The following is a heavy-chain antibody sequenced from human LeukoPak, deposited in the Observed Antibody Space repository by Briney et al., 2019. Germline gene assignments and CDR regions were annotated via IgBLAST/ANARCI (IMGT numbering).Heavy chain of an antibody. CDR3: AGGVDTMVRGYYMDV. CDR2: ISSSSSYI. Sequence: GGSLRLSCAASGFTFSSYSMNWVRQAPGKGLEWVSSISSSSSYIYYADSVKGRFTISRDNAKNSLYLQMNSLRAEDTAVYYCAGGVDTMVRGYYMDVWGKGTTVTVSS. V-gene: IGHV3-21*01. J-gene: IGHJ6*03. CDR1: GFTFSSYS. D-gene: IGHD3-10*01.